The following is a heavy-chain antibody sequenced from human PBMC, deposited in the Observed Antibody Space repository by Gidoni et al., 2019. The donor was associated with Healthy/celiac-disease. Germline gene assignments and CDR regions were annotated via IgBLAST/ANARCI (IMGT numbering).Heavy chain of an antibody. J-gene: IGHJ4*02. CDR2: INPNSGGT. D-gene: IGHD5-18*01. Sequence: QVQLVQSGAEVKKPGASVKVSCKASGYTFPGYYMHWVRQAPGQGLEWMGWINPNSGGTNYAQKFQGRVTMTRDTSISTAYMELSRLRSDDTAVYYCARGIEGLGYSYASDYWGQGTLVTVSS. V-gene: IGHV1-2*02. CDR3: ARGIEGLGYSYASDY. CDR1: GYTFPGYY.